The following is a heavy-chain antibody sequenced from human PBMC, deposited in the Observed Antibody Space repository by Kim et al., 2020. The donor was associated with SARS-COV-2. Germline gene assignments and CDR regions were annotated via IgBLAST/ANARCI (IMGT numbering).Heavy chain of an antibody. CDR1: NGSFSGYY. V-gene: IGHV4-34*01. Sequence: SETLSLTCAVYNGSFSGYYWSWIRQPPGKGLEWIGEIHHSGTTNYSPSLRSRVSISLDTSKNQLSLRLTSVTAADKAIYYCARGGYGSHSLWGQGTLVTVSS. CDR2: IHHSGTT. D-gene: IGHD4-17*01. CDR3: ARGGYGSHSL. J-gene: IGHJ4*02.